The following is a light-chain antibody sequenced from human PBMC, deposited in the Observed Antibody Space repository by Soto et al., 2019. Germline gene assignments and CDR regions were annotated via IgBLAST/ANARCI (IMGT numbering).Light chain of an antibody. CDR3: QRYNTVPWT. J-gene: IGKJ1*01. CDR2: GAS. CDR1: LAISNY. Sequence: DIQMTQSPSSLSAFVGDRVTITCRASLAISNYLAWYQQKPGKAPNLLIYGASTLQSGVPSRFAGSGSGTEFSLTITSLQPEDVAKYYCQRYNTVPWTFGQGTKVEIK. V-gene: IGKV1-27*01.